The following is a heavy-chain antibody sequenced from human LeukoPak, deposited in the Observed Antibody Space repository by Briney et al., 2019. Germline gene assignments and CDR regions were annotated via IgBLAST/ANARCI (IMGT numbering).Heavy chain of an antibody. D-gene: IGHD3-16*01. CDR2: ISWNSGSI. J-gene: IGHJ6*02. V-gene: IGHV3-9*01. CDR1: GFTFDDYA. CDR3: AKDNRGSMVYYGMDV. Sequence: PGGSLRLSCAASGFTFDDYAMHWVRQAPGKGLEWVSGISWNSGSIGYADSVKGRFTISRDNAKNCLYLQMNSLRAEDTALYYCAKDNRGSMVYYGMDVWGQGTTVTVSS.